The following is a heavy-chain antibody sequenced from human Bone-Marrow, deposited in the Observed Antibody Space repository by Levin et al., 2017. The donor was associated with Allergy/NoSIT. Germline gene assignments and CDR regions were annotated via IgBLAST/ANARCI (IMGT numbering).Heavy chain of an antibody. D-gene: IGHD2-15*01. J-gene: IGHJ3*01. Sequence: GESLKISCKGSGYSFSNYWIDWVRQMPGKGLEWMGIIYPCDSETKYSPSFQGRVTISADKSLNTAYLQWSSLEASDTAMYYCARHRVVTFNDGLDVWGRGTSVTVS. CDR3: ARHRVVTFNDGLDV. V-gene: IGHV5-51*01. CDR1: GYSFSNYW. CDR2: IYPCDSET.